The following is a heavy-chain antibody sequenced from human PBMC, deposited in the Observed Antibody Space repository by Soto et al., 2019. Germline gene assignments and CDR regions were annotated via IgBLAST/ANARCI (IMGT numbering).Heavy chain of an antibody. CDR1: GFTFSSYG. Sequence: QVQLVESGGGVVQPGRSLRLSCAASGFTFSSYGMHWVRQAPGKGLEWVAIISYDGSNKYYAASVKGRFTISRDNSKNTLSLQRNSLRAEDTAVYYGASDHYYDSSDYYPCYYGVDVWGQGTTVTVSS. V-gene: IGHV3-30*03. J-gene: IGHJ6*02. CDR2: ISYDGSNK. D-gene: IGHD3-22*01. CDR3: ASDHYYDSSDYYPCYYGVDV.